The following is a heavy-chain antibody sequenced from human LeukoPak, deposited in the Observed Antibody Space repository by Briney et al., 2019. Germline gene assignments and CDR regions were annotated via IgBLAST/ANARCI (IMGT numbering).Heavy chain of an antibody. CDR2: IEAEGSSI. CDR1: GFTFRSYW. J-gene: IGHJ4*02. D-gene: IGHD2-2*02. V-gene: IGHV3-7*01. CDR3: AKDWRGGHTSHY. Sequence: GGSLRLSCAASGFTFRSYWMSWVRQAPGKGLEWVANIEAEGSSIYYVDSVKGRFTISRDNTKNSLFLQMNNLRAEDTAVYHCAKDWRGGHTSHYWGQGTLVTVSS.